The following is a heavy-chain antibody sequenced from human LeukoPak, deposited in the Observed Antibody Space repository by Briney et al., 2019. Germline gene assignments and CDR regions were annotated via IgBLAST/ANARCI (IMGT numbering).Heavy chain of an antibody. CDR2: INHSGST. J-gene: IGHJ4*02. D-gene: IGHD2-2*02. V-gene: IGHV4-34*01. Sequence: SETLSLTCAVYGGSFSGYYWNWIRQPPGKGLEWIGEINHSGSTNYNPSLKSRVTISVDTSKNQFSLKLSSVTAADTAVYYCARGRLQGYCSSTSCYTFFDYWGQGTLVTVSS. CDR3: ARGRLQGYCSSTSCYTFFDY. CDR1: GGSFSGYY.